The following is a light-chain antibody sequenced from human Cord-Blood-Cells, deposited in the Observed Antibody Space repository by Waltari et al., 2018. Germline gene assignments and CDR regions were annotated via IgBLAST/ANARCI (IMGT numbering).Light chain of an antibody. Sequence: QSALTQPASVSGSPGQSITIXCTGTSXXVGSXXLVSWYQQHPGKAPKPMIYEGSKRPSGVSNRFSGSKSGNTASLTISGXXAEXXXDYXCXSYXGSSTWVFGGGTKXTVL. CDR1: SXXVGSXXL. CDR2: EGS. V-gene: IGLV2-23*01. J-gene: IGLJ3*02. CDR3: XSYXGSSTWV.